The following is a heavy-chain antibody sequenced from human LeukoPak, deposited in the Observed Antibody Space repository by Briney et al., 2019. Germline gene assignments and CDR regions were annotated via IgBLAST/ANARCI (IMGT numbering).Heavy chain of an antibody. CDR2: IYYSGST. Sequence: SETLSLTCTVSGGSISSSSYYWGWIRQPPGKGLEWIGSIYYSGSTCYNPSLKSRVTISVDTSKNQFSLKLSSVTAADTAVFYCARGVGRTVMIDYWGQGTLVTVSS. J-gene: IGHJ4*02. CDR1: GGSISSSSYY. CDR3: ARGVGRTVMIDY. V-gene: IGHV4-39*07. D-gene: IGHD6-19*01.